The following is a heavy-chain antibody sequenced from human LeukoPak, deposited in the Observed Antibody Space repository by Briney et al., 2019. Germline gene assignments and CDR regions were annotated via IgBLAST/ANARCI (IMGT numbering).Heavy chain of an antibody. V-gene: IGHV4-61*09. D-gene: IGHD3-10*01. CDR2: ISTSGST. CDR3: AREGRFGDLFDY. Sequence: SETLSLTCTVSGGSISSTSHYWGWIRQPAGKGLESIGHISTSGSTNYNPSLKSRVTISVDTSKNQFSLKLSSVPAADTAVYYCAREGRFGDLFDYWGQGTLVTVSS. J-gene: IGHJ4*02. CDR1: GGSISSTSHY.